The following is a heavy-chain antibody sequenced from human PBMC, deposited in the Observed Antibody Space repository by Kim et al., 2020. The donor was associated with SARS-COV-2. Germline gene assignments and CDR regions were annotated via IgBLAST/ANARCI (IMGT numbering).Heavy chain of an antibody. CDR3: AKASSGWF. Sequence: CSIGYADSVKGRFTISRDNAKNSLYLQMNSLRAEDTALYYCAKASSGWFWGQGTLVTVSS. V-gene: IGHV3-9*01. CDR2: CSI. J-gene: IGHJ4*02. D-gene: IGHD6-19*01.